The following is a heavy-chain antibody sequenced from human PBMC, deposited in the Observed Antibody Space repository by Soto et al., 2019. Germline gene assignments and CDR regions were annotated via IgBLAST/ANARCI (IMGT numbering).Heavy chain of an antibody. CDR1: GYSFTSYW. J-gene: IGHJ6*02. CDR3: ARHLGAGIAARRPQYYYYGMGV. Sequence: PGESLKISCKGSGYSFTSYWIGWVRQMPGKGLEWMGIIYPGDSDTRYSPSFQGQVTISADKSISTAYLQWGSLKASDTAMYYCARHLGAGIAARRPQYYYYGMGVWGQGTTVTVSS. CDR2: IYPGDSDT. D-gene: IGHD6-6*01. V-gene: IGHV5-51*01.